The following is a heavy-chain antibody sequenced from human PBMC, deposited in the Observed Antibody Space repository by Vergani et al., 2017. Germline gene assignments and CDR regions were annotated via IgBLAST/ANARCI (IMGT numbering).Heavy chain of an antibody. V-gene: IGHV4-34*01. CDR2: INHCGST. Sequence: QVQLQQWGAGLLKPSETLSLTCAVYGGSFSGYYWSWIRQPPGKGLEWIGEINHCGSTNYNPSLKSRVTISVDTSKNQFSLKLSSVTAADTAVYYCARARIQLWLLYFDYWGQGTLVTVSS. CDR3: ARARIQLWLLYFDY. D-gene: IGHD5-18*01. J-gene: IGHJ4*02. CDR1: GGSFSGYY.